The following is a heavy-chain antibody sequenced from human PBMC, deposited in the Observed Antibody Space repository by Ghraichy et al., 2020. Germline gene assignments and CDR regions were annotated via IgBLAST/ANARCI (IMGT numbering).Heavy chain of an antibody. CDR3: ARGSRVVRFFYYDGMDV. V-gene: IGHV3-48*02. J-gene: IGHJ6*02. D-gene: IGHD4-23*01. CDR2: STSSSKTK. Sequence: GGSLRLSCVGSGFSFSDYSLNWVRQSPGKGLEWVSYSTSSSKTKSYADSVKGRFTISRDNAQNSLYLQMNSLRDEDTAVYYCARGSRVVRFFYYDGMDVWGQGTTVTVSS. CDR1: GFSFSDYS.